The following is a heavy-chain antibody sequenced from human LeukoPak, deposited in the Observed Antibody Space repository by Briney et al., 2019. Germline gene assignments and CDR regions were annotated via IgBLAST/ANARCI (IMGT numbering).Heavy chain of an antibody. Sequence: GGSLRLSCAASGFIFEDYAMHWVRQPPGKGLEWVSLISGDGGTRYYADSVKGRFTISRDNNKKSLYLQMTSLTTEDTALYYCTKSTVRRWLQSITDYWGQGTLVTVSS. CDR3: TKSTVRRWLQSITDY. V-gene: IGHV3-43*02. CDR1: GFIFEDYA. J-gene: IGHJ4*02. D-gene: IGHD5-24*01. CDR2: ISGDGGTR.